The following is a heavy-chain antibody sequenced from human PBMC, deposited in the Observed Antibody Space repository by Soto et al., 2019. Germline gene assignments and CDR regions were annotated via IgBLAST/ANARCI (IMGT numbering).Heavy chain of an antibody. CDR1: GFTLSIYG. V-gene: IGHV3-33*01. Sequence: GGSLRLCCAASGFTLSIYGMDWVRQAPGKGLEWVAVIWYDGSNKYYADSVKGRFTISRDNSKNTLYLQMNSLRAEDTAVYYCARGRYGDYVGAFDIWGQGTMVTVSS. CDR3: ARGRYGDYVGAFDI. J-gene: IGHJ3*02. CDR2: IWYDGSNK. D-gene: IGHD4-17*01.